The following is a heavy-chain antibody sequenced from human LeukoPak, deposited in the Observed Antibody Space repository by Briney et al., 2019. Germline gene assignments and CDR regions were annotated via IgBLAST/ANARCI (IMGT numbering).Heavy chain of an antibody. J-gene: IGHJ4*02. CDR2: FDPEDGET. D-gene: IGHD3-22*01. CDR3: ATTSYYYDCSSYYDNY. V-gene: IGHV1-24*01. Sequence: GASVQFSCKVSGYTLTELSMHWGRQAPGKGLEWMGGFDPEDGETIYAQKFQSRVTMTEHTSADTAYMELSSLRSEDTAVYYCATTSYYYDCSSYYDNYWGQGTLVTVSS. CDR1: GYTLTELS.